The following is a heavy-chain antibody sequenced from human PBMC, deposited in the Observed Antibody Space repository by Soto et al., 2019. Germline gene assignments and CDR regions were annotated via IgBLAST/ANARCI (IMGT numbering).Heavy chain of an antibody. CDR1: GFTFRTYG. J-gene: IGHJ6*03. V-gene: IGHV3-33*01. D-gene: IGHD6-6*01. CDR2: IWYDGSND. CDR3: ARAPSSSFVSSYYMDV. Sequence: GGSLRLSCAASGFTFRTYGMHWVRQAPGKGLEWVAVIWYDGSNDYYADSVKGRFTISRDNSKNTLYLQMDSLRVEDTAVYYCARAPSSSFVSSYYMDVWGKGTTVTVSS.